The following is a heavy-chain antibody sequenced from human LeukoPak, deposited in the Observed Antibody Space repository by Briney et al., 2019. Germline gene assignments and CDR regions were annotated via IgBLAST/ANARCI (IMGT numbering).Heavy chain of an antibody. CDR2: ITGKPYGGTA. CDR3: LATVTLINSGIFPGDI. V-gene: IGHV3-49*03. J-gene: IGHJ3*02. CDR1: GFTFGDYA. D-gene: IGHD1-26*01. Sequence: GGSLRLSCAASGFTFGDYAMSWFRQAPGKGLEWVGFITGKPYGGTAEYAASVKGRFSISRDDSKTIAYLQMNSLKTEDTAVYFCLATVTLINSGIFPGDIWGQGTMVTVSS.